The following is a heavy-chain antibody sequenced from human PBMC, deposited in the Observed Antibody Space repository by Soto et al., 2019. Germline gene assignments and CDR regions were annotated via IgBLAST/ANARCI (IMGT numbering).Heavy chain of an antibody. Sequence: QVQLVQSGAEMKKPGSSVKVSCKASGGTFSSYAISWVRQAPGQGLEWMGGIIPIFGTANYAQKFQGRVTITADKSTSTAYMELSSLRSEDTAVYYCARDPTYGGNSDWFDPWDQGTLVTVSS. D-gene: IGHD4-17*01. J-gene: IGHJ5*02. V-gene: IGHV1-69*06. CDR2: IIPIFGTA. CDR3: ARDPTYGGNSDWFDP. CDR1: GGTFSSYA.